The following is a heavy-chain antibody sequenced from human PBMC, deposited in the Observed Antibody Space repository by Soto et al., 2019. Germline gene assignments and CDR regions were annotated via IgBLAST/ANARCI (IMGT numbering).Heavy chain of an antibody. CDR2: ISTDNGNT. V-gene: IGHV1-3*04. CDR3: ARDRMGEAGHPLDY. J-gene: IGHJ4*02. CDR1: GYPFTTYA. Sequence: QVQLVQSGAEVKKPGASVKVSCKASGYPFTTYAIHWVRQAPGQSLEWMGWISTDNGNTKYSQKFQGRLTITRDTAATTASMELSSLRSEDTAVYYCARDRMGEAGHPLDYWGQGTLVTVSS. D-gene: IGHD1-26*01.